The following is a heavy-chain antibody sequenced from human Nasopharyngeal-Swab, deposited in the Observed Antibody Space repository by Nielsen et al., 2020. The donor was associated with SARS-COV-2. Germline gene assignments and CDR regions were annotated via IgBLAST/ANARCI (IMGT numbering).Heavy chain of an antibody. V-gene: IGHV3-53*01. J-gene: IGHJ1*01. D-gene: IGHD4-11*01. CDR3: ASAVTGPLY. Sequence: GESLKISCAASGFNVSNNYMTWVRQAPGKGLEWVSIIYSSGSIYHADSVKGRFIISRDTSKNTLSLRMNSLRVEDTAVYYCASAVTGPLYWGQGTLVTGSS. CDR2: IYSSGSI. CDR1: GFNVSNNY.